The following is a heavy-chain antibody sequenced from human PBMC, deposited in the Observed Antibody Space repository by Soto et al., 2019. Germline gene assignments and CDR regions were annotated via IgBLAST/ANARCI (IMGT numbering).Heavy chain of an antibody. CDR1: GYTFTSYG. D-gene: IGHD3-3*01. J-gene: IGHJ6*03. CDR3: AGGEMYYDFWSGSMDV. CDR2: ISAYNGNT. V-gene: IGHV1-18*01. Sequence: VASVKVSCKASGYTFTSYGISWVRQAPGQGLEWMGWISAYNGNTNYAQKLQGRVTMTTDTSTSTAYMELRSLRSDDTAVDYGAGGEMYYDFWSGSMDVWGKGTRVTVSS.